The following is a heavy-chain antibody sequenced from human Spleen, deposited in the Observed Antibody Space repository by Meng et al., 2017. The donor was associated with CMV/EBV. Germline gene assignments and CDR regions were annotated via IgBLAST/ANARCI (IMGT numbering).Heavy chain of an antibody. CDR1: GFTFSSYA. J-gene: IGHJ4*02. CDR3: AKGQRYFDPNYFDY. Sequence: ASGFTFSSYAMSWVRQAPGKGLEWVSVIYNGGSSTYYADSVKGRFTISRDNSKNTLYLQMNSLRAEDTAVYYCAKGQRYFDPNYFDYWGQGTLVTVSS. V-gene: IGHV3-23*03. D-gene: IGHD3-9*01. CDR2: IYNGGSST.